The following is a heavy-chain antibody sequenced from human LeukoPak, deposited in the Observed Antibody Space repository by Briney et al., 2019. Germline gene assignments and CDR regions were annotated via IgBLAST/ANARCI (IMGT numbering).Heavy chain of an antibody. V-gene: IGHV1-69*06. CDR2: IIPIFGTA. CDR3: ARDRGYSRAGFDY. Sequence: SVKVSCKAPGGTFSSYAISWVRQAPGQGLEWMGGIIPIFGTANYAQKFQGRVTITADKSTSTAYMELSSLRSEDTAVYYCARDRGYSRAGFDYWGQGTLVTVSS. CDR1: GGTFSSYA. D-gene: IGHD5-12*01. J-gene: IGHJ4*02.